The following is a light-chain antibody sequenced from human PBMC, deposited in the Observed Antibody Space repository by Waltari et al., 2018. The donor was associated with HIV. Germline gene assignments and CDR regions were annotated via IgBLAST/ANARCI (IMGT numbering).Light chain of an antibody. V-gene: IGLV2-14*03. J-gene: IGLJ2*01. CDR3: SSYTSSSTLN. CDR2: DVS. CDR1: SSTDGGYNY. Sequence: QSALTQHASVSGYPGQSLTLPCTGTSSTDGGYNYVTLYQQHPGKAPKLMIYDVSNRPSGVSNRFSGSKSGNTASLTISGLQAEDEADYYCSSYTSSSTLNFGGGTKLTVL.